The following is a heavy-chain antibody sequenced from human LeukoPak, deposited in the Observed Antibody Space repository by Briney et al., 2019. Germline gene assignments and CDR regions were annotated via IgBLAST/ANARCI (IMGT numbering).Heavy chain of an antibody. CDR1: GFTFSIYS. J-gene: IGHJ2*01. Sequence: GGSLRLSCAASGFTFSIYSMNWVRQAPGKGLEWVSSISSNGNYIYYADSMKGRFTISRDNAKNSLDLQMNSLRVEDTAVYYCARGLQWYPGFDLWGRGTLVTVSS. CDR2: ISSNGNYI. D-gene: IGHD4-23*01. V-gene: IGHV3-21*01. CDR3: ARGLQWYPGFDL.